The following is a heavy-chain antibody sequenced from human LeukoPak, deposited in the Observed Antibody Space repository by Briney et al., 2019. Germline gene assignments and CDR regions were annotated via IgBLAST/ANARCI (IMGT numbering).Heavy chain of an antibody. CDR3: ARFVVVTAGDY. CDR2: LHSNGAFT. V-gene: IGHV3-74*01. D-gene: IGHD2-21*02. Sequence: GGSLRLSCSASGFTLSNYWMHWVRQAPGKGLVWVARLHSNGAFTTYADSVKGRFTISKDTAKNTLYLQMNSLRVEDTAVYYCARFVVVTAGDYWGQGTLVTVSS. J-gene: IGHJ4*01. CDR1: GFTLSNYW.